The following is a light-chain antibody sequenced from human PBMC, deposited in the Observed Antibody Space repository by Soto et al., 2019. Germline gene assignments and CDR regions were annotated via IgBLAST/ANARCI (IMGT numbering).Light chain of an antibody. Sequence: QSALTQPASVSGSPGQSITISCTGTSSDIGAYNFVSWYEQHPRKAPKLMLYDVNIRPSGVSHRFSDSKSGNTASLTISGLQAEDEADYYCTSWTTSTTMIFGGGTKLTVL. CDR2: DVN. CDR1: SSDIGAYNF. CDR3: TSWTTSTTMI. J-gene: IGLJ2*01. V-gene: IGLV2-14*03.